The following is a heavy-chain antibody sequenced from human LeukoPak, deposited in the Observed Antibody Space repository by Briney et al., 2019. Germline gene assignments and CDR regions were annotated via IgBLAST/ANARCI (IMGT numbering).Heavy chain of an antibody. CDR2: IYTSGST. Sequence: PSETLSLTCTVSGGSISSGSYYWSWIRQPAGKGLEWIGRIYTSGSTNYNPSLKSRVTISVDTSKNQFSLKLSSVTAADTAVYYCARDLVGYGSGPRHYYYYMDVWGKGTTVTVSS. D-gene: IGHD3-10*01. J-gene: IGHJ6*03. CDR1: GGSISSGSYY. V-gene: IGHV4-61*02. CDR3: ARDLVGYGSGPRHYYYYMDV.